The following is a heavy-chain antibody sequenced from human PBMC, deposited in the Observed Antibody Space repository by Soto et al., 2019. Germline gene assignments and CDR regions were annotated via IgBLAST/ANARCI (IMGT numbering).Heavy chain of an antibody. V-gene: IGHV1-2*02. D-gene: IGHD4-17*01. CDR2: INPNSGGT. CDR3: ARLVGVDYGDYVGYFDY. Sequence: ASVKVSCKASGYTFTGYYMHWVRQAPGQGLEWMGWINPNSGGTNYAQKFQGRVTMTRDTSISTAYMELSRLRSDDTAVYYCARLVGVDYGDYVGYFDYWGQGTLVTVSS. J-gene: IGHJ4*02. CDR1: GYTFTGYY.